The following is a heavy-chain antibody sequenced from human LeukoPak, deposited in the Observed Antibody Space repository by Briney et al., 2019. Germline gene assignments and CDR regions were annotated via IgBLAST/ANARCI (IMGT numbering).Heavy chain of an antibody. CDR2: IWYDGSNK. Sequence: GGSLRLSCAASGFTFSSYGMHWVRQAPGKGLEWVAVIWYDGSNKYYADSVKGRFTISRDNSKKTLYLLMNSLRAEDTAVYYCARHDGRADYNYNYYYGMDVWGQGTTVTVSS. V-gene: IGHV3-33*01. CDR3: ARHDGRADYNYNYYYGMDV. CDR1: GFTFSSYG. J-gene: IGHJ6*02. D-gene: IGHD5-24*01.